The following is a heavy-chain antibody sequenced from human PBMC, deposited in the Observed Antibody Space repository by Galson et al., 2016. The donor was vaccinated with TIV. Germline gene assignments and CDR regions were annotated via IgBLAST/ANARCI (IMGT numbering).Heavy chain of an antibody. J-gene: IGHJ4*02. V-gene: IGHV1-69*13. CDR3: ARDTVSLGGHDI. D-gene: IGHD3-16*01. Sequence: SVKVSCKASANTFISYAITWVRQAPGQGLEWMGGIIPVFGTPHSAQTFQGRVTISADESTNTAYMVLSNLRSEDTAVYYCARDTVSLGGHDIWGQGTLVTVSS. CDR1: ANTFISYA. CDR2: IIPVFGTP.